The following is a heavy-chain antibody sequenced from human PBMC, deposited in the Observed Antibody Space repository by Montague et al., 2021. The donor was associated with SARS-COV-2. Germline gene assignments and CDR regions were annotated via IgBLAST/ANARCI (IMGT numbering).Heavy chain of an antibody. D-gene: IGHD3-22*01. J-gene: IGHJ4*02. CDR2: IYWDDDK. CDR3: AHSRYYYYDSSGYRGYYIDY. V-gene: IGHV2-5*02. Sequence: PALVKPTQTLTLTCTFSGFSLSTSGVGVGWIRQPPGKALEWLALIYWDDDKRYSPSLNSRLTITKDTSKNQVVLTMTNMDPVDTATYYCAHSRYYYYDSSGYRGYYIDYWGQGTLVTVSS. CDR1: GFSLSTSGVG.